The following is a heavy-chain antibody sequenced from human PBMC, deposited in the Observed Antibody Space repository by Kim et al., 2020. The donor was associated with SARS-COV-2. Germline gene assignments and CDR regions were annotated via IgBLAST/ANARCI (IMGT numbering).Heavy chain of an antibody. J-gene: IGHJ6*02. V-gene: IGHV1-2*02. CDR3: ARGDYYYYFGMDV. Sequence: YAQKVQGRVTMTRDTSISTAYMEVRRLRSDDTAFYYCARGDYYYYFGMDVWGQGTTVTVSS.